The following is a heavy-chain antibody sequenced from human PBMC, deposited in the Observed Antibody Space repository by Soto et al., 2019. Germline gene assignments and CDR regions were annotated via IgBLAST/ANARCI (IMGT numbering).Heavy chain of an antibody. D-gene: IGHD3-22*01. CDR3: ARDRLRGYDSSGFYS. V-gene: IGHV4-39*07. Sequence: SETLSLTCTVSGGSISSDSYYWGWIRQSPEKGLEWIGSIYYSGSTYYNPSLKSRVTISVDTSKNQFSLKLSSVTAADTAVYYCARDRLRGYDSSGFYSWGQGTMVTVSS. CDR1: GGSISSDSYY. J-gene: IGHJ4*02. CDR2: IYYSGST.